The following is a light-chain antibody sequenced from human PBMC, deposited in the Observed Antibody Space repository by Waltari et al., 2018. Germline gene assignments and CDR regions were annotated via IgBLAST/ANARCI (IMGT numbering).Light chain of an antibody. J-gene: IGLJ3*02. Sequence: SSVLTQAPSVSVAPGQTATVTCGGDNIGGRSVHWYQQRPGRAPVLVVYLDSARPPGIPDRFAGSKSGNAATRTIGRVEAGDEADYYCHVWDGKTVMFGGGTKLTVL. CDR1: NIGGRS. CDR2: LDS. CDR3: HVWDGKTVM. V-gene: IGLV3-21*02.